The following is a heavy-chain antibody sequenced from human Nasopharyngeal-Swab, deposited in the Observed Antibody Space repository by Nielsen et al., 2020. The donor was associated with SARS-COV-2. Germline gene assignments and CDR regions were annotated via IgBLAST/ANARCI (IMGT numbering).Heavy chain of an antibody. V-gene: IGHV3-7*01. CDR1: GFTFSSYW. J-gene: IGHJ6*03. D-gene: IGHD2-2*02. CDR3: ARGDIVVVPAAILYYYYYMDV. Sequence: GGSLRLSCAASGFTFSSYWMSWVRQAPGKGLEWVANIKQDESEKYYVDSVKGRFTISRDNAKNSLYLQMNSLRAEDTAVYYCARGDIVVVPAAILYYYYYMDVWGKGTTVTVSS. CDR2: IKQDESEK.